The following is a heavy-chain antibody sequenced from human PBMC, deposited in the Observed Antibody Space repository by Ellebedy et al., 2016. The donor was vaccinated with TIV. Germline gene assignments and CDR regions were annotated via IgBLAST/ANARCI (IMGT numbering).Heavy chain of an antibody. Sequence: SETLSLTCTVSGGSISSYYWSWIRQPPGKGLEWIGYIYYSGSTNYNPSLKSRVTISVDTSKNQFSLKLSSVTAADTAVYYCATSYGEWYFDLWGRGTLVTVSS. CDR3: ATSYGEWYFDL. D-gene: IGHD3-10*01. CDR2: IYYSGST. J-gene: IGHJ2*01. V-gene: IGHV4-59*01. CDR1: GGSISSYY.